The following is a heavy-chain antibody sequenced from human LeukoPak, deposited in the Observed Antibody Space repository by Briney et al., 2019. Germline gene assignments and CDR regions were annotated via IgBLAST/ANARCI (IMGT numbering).Heavy chain of an antibody. J-gene: IGHJ4*02. Sequence: GGFLRLSCAASGFTFSSYSMNWVRQAPGKGLEWFSSISSSSSYIYYADSVKGRFTISRDNAKNSLYLQMNSLRAEDTAVYYCARDQSPSGIVGATESRDYWGQGTLVTVSS. CDR2: ISSSSSYI. D-gene: IGHD1-26*01. CDR3: ARDQSPSGIVGATESRDY. CDR1: GFTFSSYS. V-gene: IGHV3-21*01.